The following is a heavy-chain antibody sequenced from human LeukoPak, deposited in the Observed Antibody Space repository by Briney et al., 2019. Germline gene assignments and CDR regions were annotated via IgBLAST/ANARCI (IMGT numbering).Heavy chain of an antibody. V-gene: IGHV4-39*01. Sequence: SETLSLTCTVSGGSISSSSYYWGWIRQPPGKELEWIGSIYYSGSTYYNPSLKSRVTISVDTSKNQFSLKLSSVTAADTAVYYCARHEGYCSGGSCYPPPFPDYWGQGTLVTVSS. J-gene: IGHJ4*02. D-gene: IGHD2-15*01. CDR2: IYYSGST. CDR1: GGSISSSSYY. CDR3: ARHEGYCSGGSCYPPPFPDY.